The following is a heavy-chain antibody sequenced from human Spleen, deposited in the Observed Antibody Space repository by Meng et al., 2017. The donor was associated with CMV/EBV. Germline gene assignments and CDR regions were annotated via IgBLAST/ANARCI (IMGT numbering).Heavy chain of an antibody. CDR3: ARDGRYCSSTSCPKQGGRNYYYGMDV. Sequence: GESLKISCAASGFTFSSYAMHWVRQAPGKGLEWVAVISYDGSNKYYADSVKGRFTISRDNAKNSLYLQMNSLRAEDTAVYYCARDGRYCSSTSCPKQGGRNYYYGMDVWGQGTTVTVSS. CDR1: GFTFSSYA. V-gene: IGHV3-30-3*01. CDR2: ISYDGSNK. D-gene: IGHD2-2*01. J-gene: IGHJ6*02.